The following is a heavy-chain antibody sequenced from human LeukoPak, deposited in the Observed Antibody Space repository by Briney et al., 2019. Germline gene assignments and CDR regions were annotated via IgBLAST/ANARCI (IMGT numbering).Heavy chain of an antibody. CDR1: GFTFSSYG. D-gene: IGHD6-19*01. V-gene: IGHV3-30*02. Sequence: PGGSLRLSCAASGFTFSSYGMHWVRQAPGKGLEWVAFIRYDGSNKYYADSVKGRFAISRDNSKNTLYLQMNSLRAEDTAVYYCAKDLSPIAVAGTAFDYWGQGTLVTVSS. CDR2: IRYDGSNK. J-gene: IGHJ4*02. CDR3: AKDLSPIAVAGTAFDY.